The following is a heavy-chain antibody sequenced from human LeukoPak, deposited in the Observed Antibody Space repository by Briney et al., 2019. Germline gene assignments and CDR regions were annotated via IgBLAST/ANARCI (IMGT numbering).Heavy chain of an antibody. CDR2: IYSSGTT. CDR3: ARASSGTYYYFDY. Sequence: SETLSLTCTVSGGSISSYSWNWIRQPAGKGLEWIGRIYSSGTTTYNPSLKSRVIMSVDTSKSQFSLKLSSVTAAGTAVYYCARASSGTYYYFDYWGQGTLVTVSS. J-gene: IGHJ4*02. CDR1: GGSISSYS. D-gene: IGHD1-26*01. V-gene: IGHV4-4*07.